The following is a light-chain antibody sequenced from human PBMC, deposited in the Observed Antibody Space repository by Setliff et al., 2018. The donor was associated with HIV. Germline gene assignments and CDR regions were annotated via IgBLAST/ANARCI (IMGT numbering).Light chain of an antibody. J-gene: IGLJ1*01. V-gene: IGLV2-14*02. CDR1: SSDVGSYNL. Sequence: QSVLTQPASVSGSPGQSITISCTGTSSDVGSYNLVSWYQQHPGKAPKLMIYDVSNRPSGVSNRFSGSKSGSTASLTISGLQAGDEADYYCSSFTSSNIYVFGTGTKVTVL. CDR3: SSFTSSNIYV. CDR2: DVS.